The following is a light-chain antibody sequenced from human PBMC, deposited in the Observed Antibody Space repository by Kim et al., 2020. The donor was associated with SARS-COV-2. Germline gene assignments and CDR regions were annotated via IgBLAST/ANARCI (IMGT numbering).Light chain of an antibody. CDR2: EAF. V-gene: IGKV3-20*01. CDR1: QSVGSSL. J-gene: IGKJ2*01. CDR3: QQYGSTPYT. Sequence: EIVLTQSPGTLSLSPGERATLSCRASQSVGSSLLAWYQQKPGQAPRLLIYEAFKRVAGIPDRFSGSGSGTDFTLTMSRPEPEDFAMYYCQQYGSTPYTFGQGTKLEIK.